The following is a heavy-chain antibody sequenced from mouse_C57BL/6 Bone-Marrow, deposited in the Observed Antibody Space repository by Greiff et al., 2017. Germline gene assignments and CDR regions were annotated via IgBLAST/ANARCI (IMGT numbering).Heavy chain of an antibody. Sequence: EVKLQESGPVLVKPGASVTMSCKASGYTFTDYYMNWVKQSHGKSLEWIGVINPYNGGTSYNQKFKGKATLTVDKSSSTAYMELNSLTSEDSAVYYCAKGYFDVWGTGTTVTVSS. J-gene: IGHJ1*03. V-gene: IGHV1-19*01. CDR1: GYTFTDYY. CDR2: INPYNGGT. CDR3: AKGYFDV.